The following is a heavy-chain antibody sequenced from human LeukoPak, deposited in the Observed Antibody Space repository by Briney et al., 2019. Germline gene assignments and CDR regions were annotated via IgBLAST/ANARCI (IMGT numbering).Heavy chain of an antibody. J-gene: IGHJ4*02. CDR1: GFTSSNYA. D-gene: IGHD3-10*01. CDR2: ISDDGSRQ. Sequence: GGSLRLSCAATGFTSSNYAIHWGRQAPGKGLEWVAFISDDGSRQHYADSVKGRFTISRDNSKNTLNLQMNSLRAEDTAVYYCVKDRTGTYTLDYWGQGTLVTVSS. CDR3: VKDRTGTYTLDY. V-gene: IGHV3-30-3*01.